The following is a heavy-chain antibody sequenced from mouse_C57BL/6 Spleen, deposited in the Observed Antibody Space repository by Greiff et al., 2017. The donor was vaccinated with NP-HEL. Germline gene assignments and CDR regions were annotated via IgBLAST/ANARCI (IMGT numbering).Heavy chain of an antibody. J-gene: IGHJ2*01. V-gene: IGHV1-15*01. D-gene: IGHD1-3*01. CDR1: GYTFTDYE. CDR3: TRSGYYLDY. Sequence: QVQLQQSGAELVRPGASVTLSCKASGYTFTDYEMHWVKQTPVHGLEWIGAIDPETGGTAYHQKFKGKAILTADKSSSTAYMELRSLTSEDSAVYYCTRSGYYLDYWGQGTTLTVSS. CDR2: IDPETGGT.